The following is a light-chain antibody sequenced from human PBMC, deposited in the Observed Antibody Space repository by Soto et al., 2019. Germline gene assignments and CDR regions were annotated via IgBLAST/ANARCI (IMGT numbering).Light chain of an antibody. V-gene: IGKV3-15*01. CDR3: QQYNNWPLT. Sequence: ELVMTQSPATLSVSPGERATLSCRASQNVNNNLAWYQQKPGQSPRIVIYGASTRAAGIPARFSGRGSGTEFNLTISSPQSEDLAVYYCQQYNNWPLTFGGGTRVEI. CDR1: QNVNNN. J-gene: IGKJ4*01. CDR2: GAS.